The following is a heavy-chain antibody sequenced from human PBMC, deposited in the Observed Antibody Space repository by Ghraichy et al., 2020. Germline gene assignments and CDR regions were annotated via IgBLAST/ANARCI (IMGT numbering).Heavy chain of an antibody. V-gene: IGHV6-1*01. CDR1: GDSVSSNSAA. D-gene: IGHD5-24*01. J-gene: IGHJ4*02. Sequence: SHTLSLTCAISGDSVSSNSAAWNWIRQSPSRGLEWLGRTYYRSKWSNDYAVSVKSRITITPDTSKNQFSLQLNSVTPDDTAAYYCARGHPRDVYSINFFDYWGQGVLVTVSS. CDR3: ARGHPRDVYSINFFDY. CDR2: TYYRSKWSN.